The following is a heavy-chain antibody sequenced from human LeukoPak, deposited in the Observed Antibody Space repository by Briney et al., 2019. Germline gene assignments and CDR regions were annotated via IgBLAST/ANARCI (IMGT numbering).Heavy chain of an antibody. V-gene: IGHV3-15*01. CDR3: TTESGELGFY. CDR2: IKSKTDGGTT. CDR1: GFTFSNAW. Sequence: GGSLRLSCAASGFTFSNAWMSWVRQAPGKGLEWAGRIKSKTDGGTTDYAAPVKGRFTISRDDSKNTLYLQMNSLKTEDTAVYYCTTESGELGFYWGQGTLVTVSS. D-gene: IGHD3-10*01. J-gene: IGHJ4*02.